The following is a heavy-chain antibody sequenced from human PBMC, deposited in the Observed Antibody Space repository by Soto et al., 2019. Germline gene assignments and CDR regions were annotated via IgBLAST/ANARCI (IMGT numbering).Heavy chain of an antibody. CDR2: IYSSGST. CDR1: GGSISSGGYY. Sequence: SETLSLTCTVSGGSISSGGYYWSWIRQHPGKGLEWIGNIYSSGSTNYNPSLKSRVTISVDTSKNQFSLRLSSVTAADTAVYYCATHSDYVDTAMDVWGQGTTVTV. CDR3: ATHSDYVDTAMDV. V-gene: IGHV4-31*03. D-gene: IGHD5-18*01. J-gene: IGHJ6*02.